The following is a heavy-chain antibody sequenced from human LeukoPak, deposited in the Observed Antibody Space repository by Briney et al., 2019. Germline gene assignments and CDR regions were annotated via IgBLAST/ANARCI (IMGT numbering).Heavy chain of an antibody. J-gene: IGHJ4*02. Sequence: QPGGSLRLSCAASGFTFSSYGMHWVRQAPGKGLEWVAFIRYDGSNKYYADSVKGRFTISRDNSKNTLYLQMNSLRAEDTAVYYCAKDPRYYDSSGYNYFDYWGQGTLVTVSS. CDR1: GFTFSSYG. CDR2: IRYDGSNK. V-gene: IGHV3-30*02. D-gene: IGHD3-22*01. CDR3: AKDPRYYDSSGYNYFDY.